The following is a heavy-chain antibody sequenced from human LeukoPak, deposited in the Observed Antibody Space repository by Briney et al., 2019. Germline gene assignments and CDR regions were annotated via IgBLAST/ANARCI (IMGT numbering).Heavy chain of an antibody. CDR1: GGSIRRDY. V-gene: IGHV4-59*07. Sequence: PSDTLSLTCTVSGGSIRRDYWCWIPHSPAKGLEWIGNLSNSGSTGYNPPLQSRGSISGDTSGNQFSLRRSSVTAADTAVYYCVSVSSLTDIDDCGQGTLV. CDR3: VSVSSLTDIDD. J-gene: IGHJ4*01. CDR2: LSNSGST. D-gene: IGHD2-8*01.